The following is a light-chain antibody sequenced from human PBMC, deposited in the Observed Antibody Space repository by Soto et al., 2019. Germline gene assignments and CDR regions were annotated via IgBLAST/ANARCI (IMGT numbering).Light chain of an antibody. V-gene: IGKV1-5*01. Sequence: DIPMTQSPSTLSASVGDRVTITCRASQSISNWLAWYQQKPGKAPKLLIYDASSLESGVPSRFSGSGSGTEFTLTISSLQPDDFATYYCQQYGSYSYTFGQGTKLQIK. CDR2: DAS. CDR1: QSISNW. CDR3: QQYGSYSYT. J-gene: IGKJ2*01.